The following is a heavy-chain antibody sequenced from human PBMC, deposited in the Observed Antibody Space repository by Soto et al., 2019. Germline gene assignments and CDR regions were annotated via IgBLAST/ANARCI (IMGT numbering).Heavy chain of an antibody. CDR1: GFTFSSYA. Sequence: PGGSLRLSCAASGFTFSSYAMSWVRQAPGKGPEWVSAISGSGGSTYYADSVKGRFTISRDNSKNTLYLQMTNMDPVDTATYYCAHRSEIEIGNYFDYWGQGTLVTVSS. J-gene: IGHJ4*02. V-gene: IGHV3-23*01. CDR3: AHRSEIEIGNYFDY. CDR2: ISGSGGST. D-gene: IGHD3-3*01.